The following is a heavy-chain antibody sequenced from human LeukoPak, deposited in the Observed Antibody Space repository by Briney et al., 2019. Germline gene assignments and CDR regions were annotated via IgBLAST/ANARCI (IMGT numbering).Heavy chain of an antibody. V-gene: IGHV3-7*01. CDR2: INEDGGER. CDR1: GFTLNRYW. D-gene: IGHD1-14*01. CDR3: ARGGNLEN. J-gene: IGHJ4*02. Sequence: PGGSLRLSCAASGFTLNRYWMSWVRRAPGKGLEWVANINEDGGERHYVDSVKGRFTISRDNAKNSLYLQMNSLRAEDTAVYYCARGGNLENWGGGTLVTVSS.